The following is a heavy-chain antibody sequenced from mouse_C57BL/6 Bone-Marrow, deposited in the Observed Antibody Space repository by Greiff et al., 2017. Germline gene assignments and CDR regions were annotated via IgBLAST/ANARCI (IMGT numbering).Heavy chain of an antibody. CDR3: ARDGYYFDY. J-gene: IGHJ2*01. Sequence: QVQLQQSGAELVMPGASVKLSCKASGYTFTSYWMHWVKQRPGQGLEWIGEIAPSDSYTNYNQKFKVKSTLTVDKSSSTACMQRSSLTSEDSAVYYWARDGYYFDYWGQGTTLTVSS. CDR2: IAPSDSYT. CDR1: GYTFTSYW. V-gene: IGHV1-69*01.